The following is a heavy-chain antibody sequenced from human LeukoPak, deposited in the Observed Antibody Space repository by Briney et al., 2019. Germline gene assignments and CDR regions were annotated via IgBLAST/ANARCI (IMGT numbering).Heavy chain of an antibody. CDR3: ARGWQLGGDLGDAFDI. D-gene: IGHD2-21*01. CDR1: GGTFSSYT. CDR2: IIPIFGTT. J-gene: IGHJ3*02. Sequence: SVKVSCKTSGGTFSSYTITWVRQVPGQGLEWMGGIIPIFGTTNYAQKFQGRVTITADESTSTAYMELSSLRSEDTAVYYCARGWQLGGDLGDAFDIWGQGTMVTVSS. V-gene: IGHV1-69*13.